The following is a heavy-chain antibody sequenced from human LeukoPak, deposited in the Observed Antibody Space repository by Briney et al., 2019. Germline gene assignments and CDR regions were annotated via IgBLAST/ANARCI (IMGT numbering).Heavy chain of an antibody. D-gene: IGHD3-10*01. CDR2: IYDRGPA. V-gene: IGHV4-30-2*01. CDR3: ARSRQASGLFNS. CDR1: GDAITSGGYS. J-gene: IGHJ5*01. Sequence: PSETLSLTCTGSGDAITSGGYSWNWIRQPPRKGLEWIGCIYDRGPAYYNPSLKSRFSISVDRPKNQFFLNVTSLTAADTAVYYCARSRQASGLFNSWGQGTPIVVSS.